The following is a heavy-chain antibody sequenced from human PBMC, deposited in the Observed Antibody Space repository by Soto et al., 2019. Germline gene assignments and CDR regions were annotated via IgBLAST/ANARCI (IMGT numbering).Heavy chain of an antibody. CDR2: INAKSGNP. D-gene: IGHD2-15*01. J-gene: IGHJ4*02. CDR3: ASEDCRNNCLKGFGY. CDR1: VYIFTYYY. V-gene: IGHV1-2*02. Sequence: GXSVKVSCKASVYIFTYYYLHWVRQAPGQGFEWVGGINAKSGNPKYVPKFQGRVTVTRDTSTSTVYMELNRLTSDDTAVYFCASEDCRNNCLKGFGYWGQGALVTSPQ.